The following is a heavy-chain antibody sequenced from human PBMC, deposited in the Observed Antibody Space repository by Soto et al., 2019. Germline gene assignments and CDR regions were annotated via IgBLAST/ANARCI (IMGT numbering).Heavy chain of an antibody. CDR3: ASLHAAYYGMDV. Sequence: QVQLQQWGAGLLKPSETLSLPCAVYGGSFSGYYWSWIRQPPGNGLEWIGEINHSESTNYNPSFKSGATVSVDTSKMQFTLKLGSLTAADTAVYCCASLHAAYYGMDVWCEGTTVTVSS. CDR2: INHSEST. J-gene: IGHJ6*04. V-gene: IGHV4-34*01. D-gene: IGHD2-15*01. CDR1: GGSFSGYY.